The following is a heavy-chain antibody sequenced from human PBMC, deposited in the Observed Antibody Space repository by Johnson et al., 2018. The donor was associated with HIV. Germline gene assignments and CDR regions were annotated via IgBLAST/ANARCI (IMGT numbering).Heavy chain of an antibody. CDR2: ISYDGSNK. CDR1: GFSFSRYG. J-gene: IGHJ3*02. D-gene: IGHD3-22*01. CDR3: AKTPGDNWYYSEGTDAFDI. Sequence: QVQLVESGGGVVQPGRSLRISCAASGFSFSRYGMHWVRQAPGKGLEWVAVISYDGSNKYYVDSVKGRFTISRDNSKNTLYLQMNSLRPEDTAVYYCAKTPGDNWYYSEGTDAFDIWGQGTMVTVSS. V-gene: IGHV3-30*18.